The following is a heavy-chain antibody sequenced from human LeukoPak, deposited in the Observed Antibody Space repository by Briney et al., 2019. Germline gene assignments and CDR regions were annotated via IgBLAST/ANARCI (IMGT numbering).Heavy chain of an antibody. D-gene: IGHD3-10*01. V-gene: IGHV1-46*01. CDR2: INPRGGST. Sequence: ASVKVSCKASGYTFTNYYIHWVRQAPGQGLEWMGIINPRGGSTSYAQKFQGRVTMTRDTSTSTVYMELSGLRSEDTAVYYCARDSSPYGSGSYGGYYFDYWGQGTLVTVSS. CDR1: GYTFTNYY. CDR3: ARDSSPYGSGSYGGYYFDY. J-gene: IGHJ4*02.